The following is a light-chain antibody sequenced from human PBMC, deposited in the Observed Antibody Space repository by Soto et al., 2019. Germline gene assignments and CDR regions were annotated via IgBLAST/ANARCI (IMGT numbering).Light chain of an antibody. V-gene: IGKV1-5*01. CDR1: QSISSY. Sequence: DIHITQSPSTLSSSVLDVFTVTCRASQSISSYLNWYQQKPGKAPKLLIYDASSLESGVPSRFSGSGSGTEFTLTISSLQPDDFATYYCQQYNSYWTFGQGTKVDIK. CDR2: DAS. CDR3: QQYNSYWT. J-gene: IGKJ1*01.